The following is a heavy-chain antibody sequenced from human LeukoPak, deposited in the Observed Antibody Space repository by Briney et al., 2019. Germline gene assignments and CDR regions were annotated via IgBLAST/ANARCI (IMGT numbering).Heavy chain of an antibody. Sequence: PGGSLRLSCAASGFTFSSYSMNWVRQAPGRGLEWVSSIRSSSSYIYYAASVKGRFTISRDNAKNSLYLQMNSLRADDTTVYYCARYSGLVPAARFDYWGQGTLVTVPS. CDR2: IRSSSSYI. D-gene: IGHD2-2*01. CDR3: ARYSGLVPAARFDY. J-gene: IGHJ4*02. CDR1: GFTFSSYS. V-gene: IGHV3-21*01.